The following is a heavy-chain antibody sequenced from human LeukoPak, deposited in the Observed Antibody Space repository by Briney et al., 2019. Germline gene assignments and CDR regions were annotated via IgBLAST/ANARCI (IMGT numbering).Heavy chain of an antibody. V-gene: IGHV1-69*05. CDR1: GGTFSSYA. Sequence: EASVKVSCKASGGTFSSYAISWVRQAPGQGLEWMGGIIPIFGTANYAQKFQGRVTITTDESTSTAYMELSSLRSEDTAVYYCARDSATRYCSSTSCYPVLDPWGQGTLVTVSS. J-gene: IGHJ5*02. D-gene: IGHD2-2*01. CDR3: ARDSATRYCSSTSCYPVLDP. CDR2: IIPIFGTA.